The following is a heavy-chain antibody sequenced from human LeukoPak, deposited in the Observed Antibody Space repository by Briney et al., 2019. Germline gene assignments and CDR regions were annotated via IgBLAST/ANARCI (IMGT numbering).Heavy chain of an antibody. CDR1: GFTFSSYA. CDR2: IPFDGSNK. CDR3: ARGGDSYAYWLDY. D-gene: IGHD5-18*01. V-gene: IGHV3-30-3*01. Sequence: GGSLRLSCAASGFTFSSYAMHWVRQPPGKGLEWVAFIPFDGSNKYYADSVKGRFTISRDNSKNTLDLQMNSLRAEDTAVYYCARGGDSYAYWLDYWGQGTLVTVSS. J-gene: IGHJ4*02.